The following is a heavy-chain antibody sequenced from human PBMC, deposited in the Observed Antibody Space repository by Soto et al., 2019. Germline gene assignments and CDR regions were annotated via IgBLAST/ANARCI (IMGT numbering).Heavy chain of an antibody. CDR3: ARIGGYGYYFAY. CDR2: ISGYNGNT. V-gene: IGHV1-18*01. J-gene: IGHJ4*02. Sequence: GASVKVSCKTSGYTFSTYGVTWVRQAPGQGLEWMGWISGYNGNTNYAQKLQGRVTVTADTSTNTAYMELRSLRSDDTAVYYCARIGGYGYYFAYWAQGTLVPVSS. CDR1: GYTFSTYG. D-gene: IGHD3-22*01.